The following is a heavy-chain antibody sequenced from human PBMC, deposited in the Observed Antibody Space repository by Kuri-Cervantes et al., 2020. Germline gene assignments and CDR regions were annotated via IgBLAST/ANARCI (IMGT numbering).Heavy chain of an antibody. D-gene: IGHD5-12*01. J-gene: IGHJ4*02. CDR2: INEDGSKK. Sequence: GESLKISFAASGFTFSSYWMSWVRQPPGKGLEWVANINEDGSKKYYVESVKGRFTISRDNAKNSLYLQMNSLRDEDTAVYYCARERPRGANYFDYWGRGTLVTVSS. CDR1: GFTFSSYW. V-gene: IGHV3-7*01. CDR3: ARERPRGANYFDY.